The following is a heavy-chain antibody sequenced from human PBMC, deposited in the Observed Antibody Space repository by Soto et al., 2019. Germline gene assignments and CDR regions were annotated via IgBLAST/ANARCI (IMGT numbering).Heavy chain of an antibody. CDR1: GYNFTAFW. CDR2: IDPSDSYT. Sequence: PGESLKISGKASGYNFTAFWIHWVRQTPGKGLEWLGKIDPSDSYTNYSPSFEGHVTISPDKSTTTAFLQWSILRASDTALYYCARVHKNWFDSWPQGTMVTVS. J-gene: IGHJ5*01. V-gene: IGHV5-10-1*01. CDR3: ARVHKNWFDS.